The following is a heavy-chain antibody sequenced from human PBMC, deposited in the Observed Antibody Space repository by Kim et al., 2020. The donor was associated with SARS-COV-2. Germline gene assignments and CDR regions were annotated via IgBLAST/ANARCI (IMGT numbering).Heavy chain of an antibody. Sequence: GGSLRLSCAASGFTFSSYAMSWVRQAPGKGLEWVSAISGSGGSTYYADSVKGRFTISRDNSKNTLYLQMNSLRAEDTAVYYCAKDGNYYDSSGYPRLFDYWGQGTLVTVSS. CDR2: ISGSGGST. D-gene: IGHD3-22*01. CDR1: GFTFSSYA. J-gene: IGHJ4*02. V-gene: IGHV3-23*01. CDR3: AKDGNYYDSSGYPRLFDY.